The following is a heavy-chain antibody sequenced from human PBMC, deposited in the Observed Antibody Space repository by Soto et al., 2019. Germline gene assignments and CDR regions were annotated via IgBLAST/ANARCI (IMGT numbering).Heavy chain of an antibody. CDR3: ARECYYGSGSYYNFYPKTYYYYYYYMDV. D-gene: IGHD3-10*01. V-gene: IGHV3-33*01. CDR2: IWYDGSNK. Sequence: TGGSLRLSCAASGFNFSSYGMHWVRQAPGKGLEWVAVIWYDGSNKYYADSVKGRFTISRDNSKNTLYLQMNSLRAEDTAVYYCARECYYGSGSYYNFYPKTYYYYYYYMDVWGKGTTVTVSS. J-gene: IGHJ6*03. CDR1: GFNFSSYG.